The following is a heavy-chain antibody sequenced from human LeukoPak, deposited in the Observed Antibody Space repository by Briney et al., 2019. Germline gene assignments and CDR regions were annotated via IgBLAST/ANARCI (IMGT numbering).Heavy chain of an antibody. V-gene: IGHV1-3*01. Sequence: GASVKVSCKASGYTFTSYAMHWVRQAPGQRLEWMGWINAGNGNTKYSQEFQGRVTMTRDTSISTAYMELSRLRSDDTAVYYCARRAGDQARNNWFDPWGQGTLVTVSS. CDR1: GYTFTSYA. J-gene: IGHJ5*02. CDR3: ARRAGDQARNNWFDP. CDR2: INAGNGNT. D-gene: IGHD4-17*01.